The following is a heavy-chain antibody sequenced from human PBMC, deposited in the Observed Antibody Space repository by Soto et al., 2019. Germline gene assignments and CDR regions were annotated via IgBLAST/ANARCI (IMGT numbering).Heavy chain of an antibody. CDR3: ARDSRPAPVGYCMDV. V-gene: IGHV1-18*01. J-gene: IGHJ6*03. CDR1: GYTFTIYG. Sequence: ASVNVSCKASGYTFTIYGISWVLQAPRQGLEWMGWISAYNGNTNYAQKLQGRVTMTTDTSTSTAYMELRSLRSDDTAVYYCARDSRPAPVGYCMDVWGKGTTVTVSS. D-gene: IGHD6-6*01. CDR2: ISAYNGNT.